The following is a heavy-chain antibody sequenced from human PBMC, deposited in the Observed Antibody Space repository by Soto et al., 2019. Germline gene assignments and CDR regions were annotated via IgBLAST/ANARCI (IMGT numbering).Heavy chain of an antibody. J-gene: IGHJ5*02. D-gene: IGHD3-16*01. CDR3: VRIRYQLPSSVLWLDP. Sequence: PSETRSLTCTVYGGILSASYGTWIRQPPGKGLEWIGEINHVGGTNYNPSLKSRVTMSVDTSQNQFSLRLISVTAADTAMYFCVRIRYQLPSSVLWLDPWGQGTPVTGSS. V-gene: IGHV4-34*01. CDR2: INHVGGT. CDR1: GGILSASY.